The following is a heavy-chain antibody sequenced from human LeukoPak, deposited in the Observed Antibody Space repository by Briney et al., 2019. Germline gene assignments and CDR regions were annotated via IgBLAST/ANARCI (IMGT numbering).Heavy chain of an antibody. V-gene: IGHV1-69*13. Sequence: ASVKVSCKASGYTFTSYGISWVRQAPGQGLEWMGGIIPIFGTANYAQKFQGRVTITADESTSTAYMELSSLRSEDTAVYYCARDYYDSSGYFSFDYWGQGTLVTVSS. D-gene: IGHD3-22*01. CDR2: IIPIFGTA. CDR3: ARDYYDSSGYFSFDY. CDR1: GYTFTSYG. J-gene: IGHJ4*02.